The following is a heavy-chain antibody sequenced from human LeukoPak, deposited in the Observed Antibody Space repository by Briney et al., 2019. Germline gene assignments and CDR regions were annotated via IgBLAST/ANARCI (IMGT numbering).Heavy chain of an antibody. Sequence: PSETLSLTCAVYGGSFSGYYWSWIRQPPGKGLEWIGEINHSGSTNYNPSLKSRVTISVDTSKNQFSLKLSSVTAADTAVYYCARRSGGWYLRTDYWGQGTLVTVSS. CDR1: GGSFSGYY. D-gene: IGHD6-19*01. V-gene: IGHV4-34*01. CDR2: INHSGST. J-gene: IGHJ4*02. CDR3: ARRSGGWYLRTDY.